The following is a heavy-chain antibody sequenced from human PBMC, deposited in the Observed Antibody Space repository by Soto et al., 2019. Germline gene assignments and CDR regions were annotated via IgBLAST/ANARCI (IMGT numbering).Heavy chain of an antibody. V-gene: IGHV3-30-3*01. J-gene: IGHJ4*02. CDR2: ISHDGSNK. CDR3: ARDDEGGSDCDIAY. D-gene: IGHD1-26*01. Sequence: QGQLVESGGGVVQPGMSLRLSCAASGFTCSSYVVHWVRQTPGKGLEWVAFISHDGSNKYYADSVKGRFTISRDNSKNTLYLQMTSLRAEDTAVYYCARDDEGGSDCDIAYWGQGTLVTVSS. CDR1: GFTCSSYV.